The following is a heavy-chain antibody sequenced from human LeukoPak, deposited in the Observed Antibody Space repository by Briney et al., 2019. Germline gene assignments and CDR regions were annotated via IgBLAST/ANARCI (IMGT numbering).Heavy chain of an antibody. D-gene: IGHD3-22*01. CDR2: IYPGDSDT. CDR3: ARRVGGGYYFDY. J-gene: IGHJ4*02. Sequence: LGESLKISCKASGYIFTNHWIGWVRQMPGKGLEWMGVIYPGDSDTRYSPSFQGQVTISADKSISTAYLQWSSLKASDTAMYYCARRVGGGYYFDYWGQGTLVTVSS. CDR1: GYIFTNHW. V-gene: IGHV5-51*01.